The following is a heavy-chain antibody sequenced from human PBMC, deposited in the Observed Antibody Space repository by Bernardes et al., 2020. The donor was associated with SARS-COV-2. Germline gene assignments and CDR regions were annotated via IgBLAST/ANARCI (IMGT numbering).Heavy chain of an antibody. J-gene: IGHJ4*02. D-gene: IGHD3-22*01. V-gene: IGHV3-23*01. Sequence: VGSLSLSCAASGFTFSSYAMSWVRQAPGKGLEWVSAISGSGGSTYYADSVKGRFTVSRDNSKNTLYLQMNSLRAEDTAVYYCAKDERPDYYDTSAYTHWAQGSLVTVSS. CDR2: ISGSGGST. CDR3: AKDERPDYYDTSAYTH. CDR1: GFTFSSYA.